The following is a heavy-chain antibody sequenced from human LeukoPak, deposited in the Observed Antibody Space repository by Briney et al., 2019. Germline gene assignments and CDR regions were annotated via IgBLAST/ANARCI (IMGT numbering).Heavy chain of an antibody. CDR3: ARAPVYHDSSGYHH. D-gene: IGHD3-22*01. CDR2: ISAYNGNT. Sequence: ASLKVSCKASGYTFTSYGISWVRQAPGQGLEWMGWISAYNGNTNYAQKLQGRVTMTTDTSTSTAYMELRSLRSDDTAVYYCARAPVYHDSSGYHHWGQGTLVTVSS. V-gene: IGHV1-18*01. J-gene: IGHJ4*02. CDR1: GYTFTSYG.